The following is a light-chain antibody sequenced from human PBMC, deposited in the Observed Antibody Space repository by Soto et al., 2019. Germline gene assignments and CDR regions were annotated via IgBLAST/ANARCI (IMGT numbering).Light chain of an antibody. J-gene: IGKJ2*01. CDR1: QSVPNNY. CDR2: GAS. Sequence: EIVLTQSPGTLSLFPGERATLSCRASQSVPNNYLAWYLQKPGQAPRLLIYGASTRASDIAGRFSGSGSGTDFTLTISRLEPEDFAVYYCQQYGSSPPYTFGQGTKLEIK. CDR3: QQYGSSPPYT. V-gene: IGKV3-20*01.